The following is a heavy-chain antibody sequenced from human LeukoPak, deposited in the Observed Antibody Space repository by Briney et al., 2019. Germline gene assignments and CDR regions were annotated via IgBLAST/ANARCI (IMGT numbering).Heavy chain of an antibody. D-gene: IGHD5-12*01. CDR2: MNPNSGST. CDR1: GYTFTSYD. J-gene: IGHJ4*02. Sequence: RASVEVSCKASGYTFTSYDINWVRQATGQGLEWMGWMNPNSGSTGYAQKFQGRVTITRNTSISTAYMELSGLRSEDTAVYYCARGRSTGYPYYFEYWGQGTLVTVSS. V-gene: IGHV1-8*03. CDR3: ARGRSTGYPYYFEY.